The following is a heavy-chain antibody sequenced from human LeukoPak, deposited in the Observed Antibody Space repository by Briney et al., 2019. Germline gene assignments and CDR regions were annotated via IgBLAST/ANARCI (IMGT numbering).Heavy chain of an antibody. J-gene: IGHJ4*02. CDR1: GFTFSSYA. CDR3: SRGRANGDFPSLGIDY. Sequence: GRSLRLSCAASGFTFSSYAMHWVRQAPGKGLEWVAVISYDGSNKYYADSVKGRFTISRDNSKNTLYLQMNSLRAEDTAVYYCSRGRANGDFPSLGIDYWGQGTLVTVSS. CDR2: ISYDGSNK. V-gene: IGHV3-30-3*01. D-gene: IGHD4-17*01.